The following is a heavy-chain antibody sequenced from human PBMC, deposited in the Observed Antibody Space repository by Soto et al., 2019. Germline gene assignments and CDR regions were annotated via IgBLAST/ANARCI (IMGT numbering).Heavy chain of an antibody. Sequence: LCGGSISSGDYYWSWIRQPPGKGLEWIGYIYYSGSTYYNPSLKSRVTISVDTSKNQFSLKLSSVTAADTAVYYCARVAAMARTPDYWGQGTLVTVSS. D-gene: IGHD5-18*01. CDR3: ARVAAMARTPDY. J-gene: IGHJ4*02. CDR1: GGSISSGDYY. CDR2: IYYSGST. V-gene: IGHV4-30-4*01.